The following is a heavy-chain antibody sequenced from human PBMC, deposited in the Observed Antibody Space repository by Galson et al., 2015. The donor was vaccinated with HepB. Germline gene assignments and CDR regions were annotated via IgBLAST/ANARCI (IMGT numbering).Heavy chain of an antibody. Sequence: SCRASGFSFSTYVIHWVRQAPGKRLEWVAFIRYDGTTEYYADSVKGRFTITRDISKNTLYLQMTSLRSEDTAVYYCARESPGPIAAPLDYWGQGTVVTVSS. CDR3: ARESPGPIAAPLDY. CDR1: GFSFSTYV. CDR2: IRYDGTTE. V-gene: IGHV3-30*02. J-gene: IGHJ4*02. D-gene: IGHD6-13*01.